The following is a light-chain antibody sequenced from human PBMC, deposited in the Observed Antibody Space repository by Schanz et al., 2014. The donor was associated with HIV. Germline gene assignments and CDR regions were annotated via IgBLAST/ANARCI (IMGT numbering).Light chain of an antibody. CDR1: RSDIGSRS. Sequence: QSALTQPPSASATPGQRVIISCSGSRSDIGSRSVDWYRQRPGTAPRLLIHNNDQRPSGVPDRFSGSKSVNSASLAITGLQAEDEADYYCQSFDKSLGGVVFGGGTKLTVL. CDR2: NND. V-gene: IGLV1-44*01. J-gene: IGLJ2*01. CDR3: QSFDKSLGGVV.